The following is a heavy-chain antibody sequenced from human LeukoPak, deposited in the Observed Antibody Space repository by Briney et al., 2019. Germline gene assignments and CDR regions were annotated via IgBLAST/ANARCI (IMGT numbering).Heavy chain of an antibody. CDR2: IYYSGST. CDR1: GGSISSYY. CDR3: ARQPTIYGMDV. V-gene: IGHV4-59*08. D-gene: IGHD3-3*01. Sequence: SETLSLTCTVSGGSISSYYWSWIRQPPGKGLEWIGHIYYSGSTNYNPSLKSRVTISVDTSKNQFTLKLSSVTAADTAVYYCARQPTIYGMDVWGQGTTVTVSS. J-gene: IGHJ6*02.